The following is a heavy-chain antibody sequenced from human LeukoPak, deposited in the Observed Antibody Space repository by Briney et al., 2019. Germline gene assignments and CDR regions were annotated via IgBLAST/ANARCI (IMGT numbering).Heavy chain of an antibody. J-gene: IGHJ5*02. CDR2: IYYSGST. V-gene: IGHV4-39*01. Sequence: PSETLSLTCTVSGGSISSSSYYWGWIHQPPGKGLEWIGSIYYSGSTYYNPSLKSRVTISVDTSKNQFSLKLSSVTAADTAVYYCARLHKALGWFDPWGQGTLVTVSS. CDR1: GGSISSSSYY. D-gene: IGHD2-15*01. CDR3: ARLHKALGWFDP.